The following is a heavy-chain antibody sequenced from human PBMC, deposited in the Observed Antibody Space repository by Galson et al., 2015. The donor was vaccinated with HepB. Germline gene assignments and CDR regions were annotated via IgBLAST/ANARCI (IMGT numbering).Heavy chain of an antibody. CDR3: ARDYYGMDV. CDR1: GFMFSSYA. J-gene: IGHJ6*02. Sequence: SLRLSCAASGFMFSSYAMHWVRQAPGKGLEWVAVISYDGTNKYYADSVKGRVTISRDNSRNTLYLHMNSLRAEDTAVYYCARDYYGMDVWGQGTPVTVSS. CDR2: ISYDGTNK. V-gene: IGHV3-30*04.